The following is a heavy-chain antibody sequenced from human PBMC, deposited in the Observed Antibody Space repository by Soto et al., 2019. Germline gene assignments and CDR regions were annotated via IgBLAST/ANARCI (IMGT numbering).Heavy chain of an antibody. Sequence: SETLSLTCAVYGGSFSGYYWSWIRQPPGKGLEWIGEINHSGSTNYNPSLKGRVTISVDTSKNQFSLKLSSVTAADTAVYYCAQRSSDYVRDYWGQGTLVTVSS. D-gene: IGHD4-17*01. CDR3: AQRSSDYVRDY. J-gene: IGHJ4*02. V-gene: IGHV4-34*01. CDR1: GGSFSGYY. CDR2: INHSGST.